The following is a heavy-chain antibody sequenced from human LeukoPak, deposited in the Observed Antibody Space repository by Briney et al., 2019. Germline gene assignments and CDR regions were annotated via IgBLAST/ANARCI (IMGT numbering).Heavy chain of an antibody. J-gene: IGHJ4*02. D-gene: IGHD3-22*01. V-gene: IGHV3-21*01. CDR2: ISSSSSYI. Sequence: GGSLRLSCAASGFTFSSYSMNWVRQAPGKGLEWVSSISSSSSYIYYAASVKGRFTISRYNAKNSLYLQMNSLRAEDTAVYYCARDGGGYYDSSGEWGDYWGQGTLVTVSS. CDR1: GFTFSSYS. CDR3: ARDGGGYYDSSGEWGDY.